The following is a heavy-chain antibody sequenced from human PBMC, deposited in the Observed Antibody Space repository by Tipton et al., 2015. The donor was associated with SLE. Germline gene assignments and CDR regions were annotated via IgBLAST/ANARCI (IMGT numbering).Heavy chain of an antibody. CDR2: INHRGST. V-gene: IGHV4-34*01. D-gene: IGHD3-9*01. CDR3: ARGTQQYFDWQPLDV. J-gene: IGHJ6*02. CDR1: GGSISSSSSYY. Sequence: TLSLTCAVYGGSISSSSSYYWAWIRQPPGKGVEWIGEINHRGSTNYNPSLKSRVTMSVDTSKNQFSLKLTSVTAADTAVYYCARGTQQYFDWQPLDVWGQGTTVTVSS.